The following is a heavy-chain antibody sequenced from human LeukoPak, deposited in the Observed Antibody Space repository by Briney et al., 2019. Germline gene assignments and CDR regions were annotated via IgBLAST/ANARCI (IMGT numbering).Heavy chain of an antibody. J-gene: IGHJ4*02. CDR2: IYYSGST. CDR3: ARCISGTTYIIDY. Sequence: SETVSLTCTVSGGSISSGDYYWSWIRQPPGKGLEWIGYIYYSGSTYYNPSLRSRVTISVDTSKNQFSLRLSSVTAADTAVYYCARCISGTTYIIDYWGQGTLVTVSS. CDR1: GGSISSGDYY. D-gene: IGHD1-7*01. V-gene: IGHV4-61*08.